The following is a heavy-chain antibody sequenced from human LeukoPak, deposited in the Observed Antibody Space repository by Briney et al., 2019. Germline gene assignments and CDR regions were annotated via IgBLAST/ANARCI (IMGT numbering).Heavy chain of an antibody. Sequence: LRLSCAASGFTFSSYSMNWVRQHPGKGLEWIGYIYHSGSTYYNPSLKSRVTISVDTSKNQFSLKLSSVTAADTAVYYCARMGDCGGDCPFDYWGQGTLVTVSS. V-gene: IGHV4-31*02. CDR1: GFTFSSYS. J-gene: IGHJ4*02. CDR3: ARMGDCGGDCPFDY. D-gene: IGHD2-21*02. CDR2: IYHSGST.